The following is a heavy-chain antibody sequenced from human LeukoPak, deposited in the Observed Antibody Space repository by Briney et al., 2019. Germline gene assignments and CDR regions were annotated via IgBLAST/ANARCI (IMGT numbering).Heavy chain of an antibody. J-gene: IGHJ6*03. D-gene: IGHD2-15*01. Sequence: PGGSLRLSCAASGFTFSSYAMSWVRQAPGKGLEWVSAISGSGGSTYYADSVKGRFTISRDSSKNTLYLQMNSLRAEDTAVYYCARDGGYCSGGSCRRGHYYYYMDVWGKGTTVTVSS. V-gene: IGHV3-23*01. CDR3: ARDGGYCSGGSCRRGHYYYYMDV. CDR1: GFTFSSYA. CDR2: ISGSGGST.